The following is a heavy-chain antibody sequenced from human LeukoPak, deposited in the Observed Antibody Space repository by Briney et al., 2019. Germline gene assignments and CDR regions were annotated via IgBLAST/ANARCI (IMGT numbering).Heavy chain of an antibody. J-gene: IGHJ4*02. V-gene: IGHV3-7*01. CDR2: IKQDGSEK. Sequence: GGSLRLSCAASGFTSSSYWMSWVRQAPGKGLEWVANIKQDGSEKYHVDSVKGRFTICRDNAKNSLYLQMNSLRAEDMAVYYCARPPYSSSSDYWGQGTLVTVSS. CDR3: ARPPYSSSSDY. D-gene: IGHD6-6*01. CDR1: GFTSSSYW.